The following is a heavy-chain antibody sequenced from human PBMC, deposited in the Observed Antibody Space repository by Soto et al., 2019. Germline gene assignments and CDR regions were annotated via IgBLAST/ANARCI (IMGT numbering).Heavy chain of an antibody. V-gene: IGHV4-34*01. Sequence: SETLSLTCAVYGGSFSGHSWTWIRQSPGKGLEWIGDINHSGRVSYSPSLKSRVTISLDTSKNQFSLTLSAVHAADTAIYYCSTRAYDTNGYYRFDPWGQGTLVTVSS. CDR1: GGSFSGHS. CDR3: STRAYDTNGYYRFDP. J-gene: IGHJ5*01. D-gene: IGHD3-22*01. CDR2: INHSGRV.